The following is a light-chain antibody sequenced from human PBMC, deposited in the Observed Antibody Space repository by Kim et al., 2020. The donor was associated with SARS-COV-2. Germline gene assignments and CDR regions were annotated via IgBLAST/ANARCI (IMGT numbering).Light chain of an antibody. J-gene: IGKJ1*01. CDR3: QQYGSSPRT. CDR1: QSLSSNY. V-gene: IGKV3-20*01. CDR2: GAS. Sequence: SPGERAPLSCRASQSLSSNYLAWYQQKPGQAPRLLIYGASSRATGIPDRFSGGGSGTDFTLTITRLEPEDFAVYYCQQYGSSPRTFGQGTKVDIK.